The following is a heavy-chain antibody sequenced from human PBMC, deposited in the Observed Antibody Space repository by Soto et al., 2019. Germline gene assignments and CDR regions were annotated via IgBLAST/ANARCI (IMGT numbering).Heavy chain of an antibody. V-gene: IGHV3-74*01. CDR2: INSGGSST. D-gene: IGHD6-13*01. CDR3: ARDLRYSSSWYFRDYYYYYGMDV. CDR1: GFTFSRHW. J-gene: IGHJ6*02. Sequence: PGGSLRLSCAAYGFTFSRHWMHWVREAPGKGLVWVSRINSGGSSTSYADSVKDRFISSRDNAKNTLYLQMNSLRAEDTAVYYCARDLRYSSSWYFRDYYYYYGMDVWGQGTTVTISS.